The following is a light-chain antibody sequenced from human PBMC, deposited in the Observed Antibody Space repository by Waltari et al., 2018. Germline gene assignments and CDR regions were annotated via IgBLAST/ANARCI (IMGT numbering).Light chain of an antibody. V-gene: IGKV3-15*01. CDR2: GAS. CDR1: QSVSSN. Sequence: EIVMTQSPATLSVSPGERATLSCRASQSVSSNLAWYQQKPGQAPRLRIYGASTRATGIPARFSGSGSGTEFTLTISSLQSEDFAVYYCQQYANTPRTFGQGTKVEIK. CDR3: QQYANTPRT. J-gene: IGKJ1*01.